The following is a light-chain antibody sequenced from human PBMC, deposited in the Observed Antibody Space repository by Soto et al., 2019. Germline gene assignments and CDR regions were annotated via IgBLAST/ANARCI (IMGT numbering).Light chain of an antibody. CDR3: AAWDDSLNGWV. CDR2: SND. Sequence: QSVLTQPPSASGTPGQSVTISCSGSSSNIGRNPVNWYQQFPGTAPKLLIYSNDQRPSGVPDRFSGSKSGTSASLAISGLQSEDEADYYGAAWDDSLNGWVFGGGTKLTVL. V-gene: IGLV1-44*01. J-gene: IGLJ3*02. CDR1: SSNIGRNP.